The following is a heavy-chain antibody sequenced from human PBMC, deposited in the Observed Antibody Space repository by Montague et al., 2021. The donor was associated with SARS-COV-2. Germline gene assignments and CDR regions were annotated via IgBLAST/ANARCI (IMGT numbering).Heavy chain of an antibody. Sequence: SETLSLTCTVSGPSIISTSSYWGWIRQPPGGGLEWIGSISHRENTFYNPSLKSPVTISVDTSKNQFSLKMISVTAADTGIYYCVRVSWYYYGSGAFDHWGQGTLVTVSA. D-gene: IGHD3-10*01. CDR2: ISHRENT. CDR3: VRVSWYYYGSGAFDH. V-gene: IGHV4-39*07. CDR1: GPSIISTSSY. J-gene: IGHJ4*02.